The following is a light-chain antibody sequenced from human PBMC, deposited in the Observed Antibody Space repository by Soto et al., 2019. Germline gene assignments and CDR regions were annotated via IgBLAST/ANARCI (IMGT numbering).Light chain of an antibody. V-gene: IGKV3-20*01. J-gene: IGKJ1*01. CDR3: QQYGSSRWP. CDR1: QSVSSSY. CDR2: GAS. Sequence: EIVLTQSPGTLSLSPGERATLSCRASQSVSSSYLAWYQQKPGQAPRLLIYGASSRATGIPDRFSGSGSGTDFTLRISRLDHKDFEVYYCQQYGSSRWPFGQVTKVDIK.